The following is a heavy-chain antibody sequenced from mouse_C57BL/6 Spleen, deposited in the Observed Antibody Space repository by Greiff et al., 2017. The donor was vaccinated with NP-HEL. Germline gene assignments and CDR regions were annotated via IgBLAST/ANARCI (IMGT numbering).Heavy chain of an antibody. CDR1: GYTFTSYW. V-gene: IGHV1-72*01. J-gene: IGHJ4*01. CDR2: IDPNSGGT. D-gene: IGHD1-1*01. CDR3: ASGDITTVVAPHRAIDY. Sequence: QVQLQQPGAELVKPGASVKLSCKASGYTFTSYWMHWVKQRPGRGLEWIGRIDPNSGGTKYNEKFKSKATLTVDKPSSTAYMQLSSLTSEDSAVYYCASGDITTVVAPHRAIDYWGQGTSVTVSS.